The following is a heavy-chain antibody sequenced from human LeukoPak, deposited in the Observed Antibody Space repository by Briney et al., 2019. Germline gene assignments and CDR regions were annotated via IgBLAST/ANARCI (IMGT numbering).Heavy chain of an antibody. V-gene: IGHV3-30*14. CDR1: GFTFSSYA. Sequence: GGSLRLSCAASGFTFSSYAMHWVRQAPGKGLEWVSFIYSDNTHYSDSVKGRFTISRDNSKNTLYLQMNSLRDEGTAVYYCASEHVAVPGENWGQGTLVTVSS. D-gene: IGHD6-19*01. J-gene: IGHJ4*02. CDR3: ASEHVAVPGEN. CDR2: IYSDNT.